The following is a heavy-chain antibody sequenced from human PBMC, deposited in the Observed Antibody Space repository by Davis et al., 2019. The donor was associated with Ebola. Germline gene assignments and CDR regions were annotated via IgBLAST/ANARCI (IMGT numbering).Heavy chain of an antibody. V-gene: IGHV5-51*01. D-gene: IGHD5-12*01. J-gene: IGHJ3*01. CDR3: AKRAGPNTGYLMGDAFDD. CDR1: GYSFTSYW. CDR2: VYPDNSES. Sequence: KVSCKGSGYSFTSYWIGWVRQMPGKGLEWMGIVYPDNSESRYSPSFQGQVTISADKSMNTVYLQWSSLKASDIAIYYCAKRAGPNTGYLMGDAFDDWGHGTMVTVSS.